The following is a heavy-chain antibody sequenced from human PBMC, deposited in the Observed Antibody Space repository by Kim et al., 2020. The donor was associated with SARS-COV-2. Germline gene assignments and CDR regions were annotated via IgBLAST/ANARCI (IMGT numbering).Heavy chain of an antibody. D-gene: IGHD2-2*01. Sequence: SETLSLTCTVSGGSISSGGYYWSWIRQHPGKGLEWIGYIYYSGSTYYNPSLKSRVTISVDTSKNQFSLKLSSVTAADTAVYYCARAEVGRVVVPAEYGMDVWGQGTTVTVSS. J-gene: IGHJ6*02. V-gene: IGHV4-31*03. CDR3: ARAEVGRVVVPAEYGMDV. CDR2: IYYSGST. CDR1: GGSISSGGYY.